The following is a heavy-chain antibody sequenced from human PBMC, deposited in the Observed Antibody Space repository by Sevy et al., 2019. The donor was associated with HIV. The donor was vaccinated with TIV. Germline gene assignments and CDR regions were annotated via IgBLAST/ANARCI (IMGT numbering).Heavy chain of an antibody. CDR1: GFTFSSYA. CDR3: AREPNYYGSGSPSGYFDY. V-gene: IGHV3-30*04. CDR2: ISYDGGNK. Sequence: GGSLRLSCAASGFTFSSYAMHWVRQAPGKGLEWVAVISYDGGNKYYADSVKGRFTISRDNSKNTLYLQMNSLRAEDTAVYYCAREPNYYGSGSPSGYFDYWGQGTLVTVSS. D-gene: IGHD3-10*01. J-gene: IGHJ4*02.